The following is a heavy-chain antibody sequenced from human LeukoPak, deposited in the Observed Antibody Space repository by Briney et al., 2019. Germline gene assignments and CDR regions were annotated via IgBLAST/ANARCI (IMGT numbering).Heavy chain of an antibody. CDR1: GFTFSSYN. V-gene: IGHV3-21*01. D-gene: IGHD2-15*01. J-gene: IGHJ4*02. CDR3: ARGELGDCSGGSCYFDY. Sequence: GGSLRLSCVVSGFTFSSYNMHWVRQAPGKGLEWVSYIGSSSGYIHYADSLKGRFTISRDIAKNSLYLQMNSLKAEDTAVYYCARGELGDCSGGSCYFDYWGQGTLVTVS. CDR2: IGSSSGYI.